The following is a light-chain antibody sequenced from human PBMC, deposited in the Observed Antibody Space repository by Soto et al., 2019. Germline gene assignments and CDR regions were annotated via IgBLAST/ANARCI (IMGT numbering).Light chain of an antibody. Sequence: EIVLTQSPATLALTPGTGATLSCRASQIVTSSLAWYQQRPGQAPRLLIYDTFTRATGIPARFSAKGAGTDFTLTISSLEPEDSAVYFCQLRSDWPPTYTIGQGTQLE. CDR1: QIVTSS. CDR3: QLRSDWPPTYT. CDR2: DTF. J-gene: IGKJ2*01. V-gene: IGKV3-11*01.